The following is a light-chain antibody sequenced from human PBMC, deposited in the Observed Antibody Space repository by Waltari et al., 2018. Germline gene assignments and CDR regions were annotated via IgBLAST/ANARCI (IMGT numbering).Light chain of an antibody. J-gene: IGLJ1*01. CDR1: SSAFGNFNL. CDR3: CSYAGSRTYV. V-gene: IGLV2-23*02. CDR2: EVS. Sequence: QSALTQPASVSGSPGQSITISCTGTSSAFGNFNLCSWYQQHPGKVPKLIIYEVSKRPSGVSNHFSGSKSGNTASLTISGLRAEDEADYYCCSYAGSRTYVFGTGTKVTVL.